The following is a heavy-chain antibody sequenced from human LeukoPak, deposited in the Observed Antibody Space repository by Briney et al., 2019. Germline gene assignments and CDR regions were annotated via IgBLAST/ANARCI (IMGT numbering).Heavy chain of an antibody. D-gene: IGHD3-9*01. CDR3: ARDSLLRYFDWLLSPHYFDY. CDR1: GYSISIGYY. CDR2: IYHSGST. Sequence: SETLSLTCAVSGYSISIGYYWGWIRQPPGKGLEWIGSIYHSGSTYYNPSLKSRVTISVDTSKNQFSLKLSSVTAADTAVYYCARDSLLRYFDWLLSPHYFDYWGQGTLVTVSS. J-gene: IGHJ4*02. V-gene: IGHV4-38-2*02.